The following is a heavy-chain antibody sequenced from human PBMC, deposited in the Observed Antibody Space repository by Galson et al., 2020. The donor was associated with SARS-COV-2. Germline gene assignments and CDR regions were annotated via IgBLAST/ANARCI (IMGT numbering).Heavy chain of an antibody. CDR3: SRKAGSVLQGAAYTYDYYLDV. CDR1: GFTFDDYA. Sequence: GGSLRLSCAASGFTFDDYAMHWVRQAPGKGLEWVSLISWDGGSTYYADSVKGRFTISRDNSKNSLYLQMNSLRAEDTALYYCSRKAGSVLQGAAYTYDYYLDVGGNGTTVTVSS. D-gene: IGHD3-10*01. J-gene: IGHJ6*03. V-gene: IGHV3-43D*03. CDR2: ISWDGGST.